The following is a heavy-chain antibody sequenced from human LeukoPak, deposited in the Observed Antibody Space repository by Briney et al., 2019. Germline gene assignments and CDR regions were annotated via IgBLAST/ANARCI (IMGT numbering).Heavy chain of an antibody. J-gene: IGHJ4*02. D-gene: IGHD2/OR15-2a*01. CDR2: INSDGSWT. V-gene: IGHV3-74*01. CDR3: VSFYETD. CDR1: GNYW. Sequence: RAGGSLRLSCAASGNYWMHWVRQAPGKGLVWVSHINSDGSWTSYADSVKGRFTISKDNAKNTVYLQMNNLRAEDTAVYYCVSFYETDWGRGTLVTVSS.